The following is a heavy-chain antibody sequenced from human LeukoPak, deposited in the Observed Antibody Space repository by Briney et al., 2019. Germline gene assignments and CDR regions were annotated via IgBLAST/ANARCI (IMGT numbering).Heavy chain of an antibody. CDR3: ARDFQEDSSGYYFDY. CDR2: ISSSSSYI. Sequence: GGSLRLSCAASGFTFSSYSMNWVRQAPGKGREWVSSISSSSSYIYYADSVKGRFTISRDNAKNSLYLQMNSLRAEDTAVYYCARDFQEDSSGYYFDYWGQGTLVTVSS. V-gene: IGHV3-21*01. D-gene: IGHD3-22*01. J-gene: IGHJ4*02. CDR1: GFTFSSYS.